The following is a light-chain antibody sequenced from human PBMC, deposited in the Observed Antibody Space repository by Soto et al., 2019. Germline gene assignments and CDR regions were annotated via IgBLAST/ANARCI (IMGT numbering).Light chain of an antibody. V-gene: IGLV2-14*01. Sequence: QSALTQPASVSGSPGQSITISCTGTSSDVGGYNYVSWYQQHPGKAPKLMIYDVSNRPSGVSNRFSGSKSGNTASLTISGLQAEDESDYYCSSYTSSSTPHVVFGGGTKLTVL. CDR2: DVS. CDR1: SSDVGGYNY. J-gene: IGLJ2*01. CDR3: SSYTSSSTPHVV.